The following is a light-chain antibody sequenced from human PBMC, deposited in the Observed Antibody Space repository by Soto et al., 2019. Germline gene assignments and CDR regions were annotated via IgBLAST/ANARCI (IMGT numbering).Light chain of an antibody. CDR3: QQYNTYSSLT. V-gene: IGKV1-5*01. CDR1: QSISSW. CDR2: DAS. J-gene: IGKJ4*01. Sequence: DIPMTQSPSTLSASVGDRVTITCRASQSISSWLAWYQQKLGRAPRLLIYDASSLESGAPSRFSGSGYGTEFTLTINGLQPDDFASYCCQQYNTYSSLTFGGGTKVEI.